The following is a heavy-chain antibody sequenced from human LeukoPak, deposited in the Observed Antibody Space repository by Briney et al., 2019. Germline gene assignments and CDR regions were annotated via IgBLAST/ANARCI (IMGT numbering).Heavy chain of an antibody. CDR2: ISGSGGST. CDR1: GFTVSSNY. J-gene: IGHJ4*02. CDR3: AKDPSTMIVVVSFDY. V-gene: IGHV3-23*01. D-gene: IGHD3-22*01. Sequence: GGSLRLSCAASGFTVSSNYMSWVRQAPGKGLEWVSAISGSGGSTNYADSVKGRFTISRDNSKNTLYLQMNSLRAEDTAVYYCAKDPSTMIVVVSFDYWGQGTLVTVSS.